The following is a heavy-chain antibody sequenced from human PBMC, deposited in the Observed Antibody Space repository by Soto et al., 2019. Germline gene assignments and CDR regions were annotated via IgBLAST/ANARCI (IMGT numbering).Heavy chain of an antibody. Sequence: EVQLVESGGGLVEPGKSLRLSCVVSGFTYEDFAMHWVRQAPGKGLEWVSGISWNSASTGYADSVTGRFTISRDNAKNSLYLQMRNLTGDDTAMYSFVKAFRRYTNGLDVWGQGPRSLSP. CDR3: VKAFRRYTNGLDV. J-gene: IGHJ6*02. CDR2: ISWNSAST. V-gene: IGHV3-9*01. CDR1: GFTYEDFA. D-gene: IGHD5-18*01.